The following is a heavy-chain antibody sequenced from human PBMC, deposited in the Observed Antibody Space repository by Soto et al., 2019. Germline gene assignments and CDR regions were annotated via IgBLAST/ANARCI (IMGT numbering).Heavy chain of an antibody. J-gene: IGHJ4*02. CDR3: AKDGDPLYYSSGWHPKDY. V-gene: IGHV3-23*01. CDR1: GFTFSSYA. D-gene: IGHD6-19*01. CDR2: ISGSGGST. Sequence: GGSLRLSCAASGFTFSSYAMSWVRQAPGKGLEWVSAISGSGGSTYYADSVKGRFTISRDNSKNTLYLQMNSLRAEDTAVYYCAKDGDPLYYSSGWHPKDYWGQGTLVTVSS.